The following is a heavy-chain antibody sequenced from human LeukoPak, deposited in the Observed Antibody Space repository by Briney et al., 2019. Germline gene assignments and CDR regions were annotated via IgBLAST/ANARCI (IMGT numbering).Heavy chain of an antibody. CDR2: IYYSGST. V-gene: IGHV4-39*01. CDR1: GGSIGSSSCY. Sequence: KPSETLSLTCTVSGGSIGSSSCYWGWIRQPPGKGLEWIGSIYYSGSTYYNPSLKSRVTISVDTSKNQFSLKLSSVTAADTAVYYRARRYYYDSSGLDYWGQGTLVTVSS. D-gene: IGHD3-22*01. CDR3: ARRYYYDSSGLDY. J-gene: IGHJ4*02.